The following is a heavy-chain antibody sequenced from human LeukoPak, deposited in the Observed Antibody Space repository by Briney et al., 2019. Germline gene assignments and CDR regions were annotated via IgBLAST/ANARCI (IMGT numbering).Heavy chain of an antibody. Sequence: SETLSLTCTVSGGSISSYYWSWIRQPAGKGLEWIGRIYTSGSTNYNPSLKSRVTISVDTSKNQFSLKLSSVTAADTAVYYCARGGGGYYDFWSGYYSGPGDVWGQGTTVTVSS. D-gene: IGHD3-3*01. V-gene: IGHV4-4*07. CDR1: GGSISSYY. CDR3: ARGGGGYYDFWSGYYSGPGDV. J-gene: IGHJ6*02. CDR2: IYTSGST.